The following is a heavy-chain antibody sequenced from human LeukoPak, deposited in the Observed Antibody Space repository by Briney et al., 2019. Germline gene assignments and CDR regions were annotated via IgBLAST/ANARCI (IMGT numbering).Heavy chain of an antibody. V-gene: IGHV3-21*01. D-gene: IGHD3-22*01. J-gene: IGHJ3*02. CDR1: GFTFSSYS. Sequence: PGGSLRLFCAASGFTFSSYSMNWVRQAPGKGLEWVSSISSSSSYIYYADSVKGRFTISRDNAKNSLYLQMNSLRAEDTVVYYCARDKGYYYDSSGPVSAFDIWGQGTMVTVSS. CDR3: ARDKGYYYDSSGPVSAFDI. CDR2: ISSSSSYI.